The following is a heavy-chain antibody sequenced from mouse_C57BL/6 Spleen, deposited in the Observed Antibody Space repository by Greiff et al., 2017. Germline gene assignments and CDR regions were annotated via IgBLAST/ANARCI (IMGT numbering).Heavy chain of an antibody. Sequence: VQLQQPGAELVRPGTSVKLSCKASGYTFTSYWMHWVKQRPGQGLEWIGVIDPSDSYTNYNQKFKGKATLTVATSSSTAYMPLSSLTSEDSAVYYCARGYGSSYVGYFDVWGTGTTVTVSS. CDR1: GYTFTSYW. V-gene: IGHV1-59*01. CDR2: IDPSDSYT. D-gene: IGHD1-1*01. J-gene: IGHJ1*03. CDR3: ARGYGSSYVGYFDV.